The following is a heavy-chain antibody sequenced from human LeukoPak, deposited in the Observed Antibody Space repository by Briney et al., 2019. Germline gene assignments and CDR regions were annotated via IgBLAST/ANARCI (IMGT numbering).Heavy chain of an antibody. CDR1: GFTFGVYG. CDR3: ARASRHGYDY. Sequence: GGSLRLSCAASGFTFGVYGMNWVRQAPGKGPEWVSCIGHDSSAIFYVGSVKGRFTMSRDNAKNSLYLQMNSLSGEDTAVYYCARASRHGYDYWGHRTLVTVSS. CDR2: IGHDSSAI. J-gene: IGHJ4*01. D-gene: IGHD5-24*01. V-gene: IGHV3-48*04.